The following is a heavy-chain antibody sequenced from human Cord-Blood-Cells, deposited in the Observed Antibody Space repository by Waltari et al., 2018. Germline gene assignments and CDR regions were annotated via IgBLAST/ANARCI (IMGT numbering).Heavy chain of an antibody. J-gene: IGHJ6*02. CDR1: GYTLPDLS. V-gene: IGHV1-24*01. CDR2: FEPEDGET. D-gene: IGHD5-12*01. Sequence: VQLVQSAAEVKKHGASVRVSCKVSGYTLPDLSMHWVRQAHGNGLEWMGGFEPEDGETIYAQKFHGRVTMTEDTSTDTAYMELSSLRSEDTAVYYCATGTPYSGYDYYYYGMDVWGQGTTVTVSS. CDR3: ATGTPYSGYDYYYYGMDV.